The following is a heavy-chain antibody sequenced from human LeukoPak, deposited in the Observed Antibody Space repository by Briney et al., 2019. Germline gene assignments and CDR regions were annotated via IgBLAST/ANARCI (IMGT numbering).Heavy chain of an antibody. CDR2: ISWNDDST. D-gene: IGHD1-26*01. Sequence: PGGSLRLSXAASGFIFADYAMRWVRQAPGKGLGWVSPISWNDDSTFYADTVKGRFTISRDNDKNSLYLQMHSLRVEDTALYYCAKWETVNGYFDLWGRGTLVAVSS. V-gene: IGHV3-43D*04. CDR1: GFIFADYA. J-gene: IGHJ2*01. CDR3: AKWETVNGYFDL.